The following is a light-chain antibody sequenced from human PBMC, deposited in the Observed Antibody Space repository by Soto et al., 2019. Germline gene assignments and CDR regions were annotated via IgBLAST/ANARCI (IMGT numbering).Light chain of an antibody. CDR2: DAS. CDR1: QFIDRY. V-gene: IGKV3-20*01. J-gene: IGKJ1*01. CDR3: QQYGSSGT. Sequence: EIVLTQSPATLSLSPGERANLSCRASQFIDRYLAWYRQIPGQAPRLLIYDASNRATGIPDRFSGGGSGTDFTLTISSLEPEDFAVYYWQQYGSSGTFGQGTKVYIK.